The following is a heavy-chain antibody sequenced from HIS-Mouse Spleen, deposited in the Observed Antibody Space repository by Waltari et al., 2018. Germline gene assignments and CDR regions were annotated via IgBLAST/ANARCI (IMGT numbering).Heavy chain of an antibody. J-gene: IGHJ2*01. CDR2: IYYSGST. D-gene: IGHD6-13*01. CDR1: GGSISSSSYY. CDR3: AREIPYSSSWYDWYFDL. V-gene: IGHV4-39*07. Sequence: QLQLQESGPGLVKPSETLSLTCTFSGGSISSSSYYWGCIRQPPGKGLEWIGSIYYSGSTYYNPSLKSRVTISVDTSKNQFSLKLSSVTAADTAVYYCAREIPYSSSWYDWYFDLWGRGTLVTVSS.